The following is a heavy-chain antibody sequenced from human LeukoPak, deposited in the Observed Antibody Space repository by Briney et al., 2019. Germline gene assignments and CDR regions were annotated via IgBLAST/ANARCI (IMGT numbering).Heavy chain of an antibody. D-gene: IGHD2-2*01. V-gene: IGHV3-74*01. J-gene: IGHJ4*02. CDR2: INSDGTIT. Sequence: GGSLRLSYAASGFTFRNYWMHWVRQAPGKGLVWVSRINSDGTITSYADSVKGRFTISRDNAKNTLHLQMNSLRAEDTAVYYCAREGDQGLFCGNTSCYVYWGQGTLVTVSS. CDR1: GFTFRNYW. CDR3: AREGDQGLFCGNTSCYVY.